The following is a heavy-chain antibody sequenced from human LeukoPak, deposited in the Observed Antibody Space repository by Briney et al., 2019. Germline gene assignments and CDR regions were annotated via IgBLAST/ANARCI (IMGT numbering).Heavy chain of an antibody. D-gene: IGHD5-12*01. CDR3: ARDRSVVAHITSFDY. CDR2: INPSGGST. CDR1: GYTFTSYY. V-gene: IGHV1-46*01. J-gene: IGHJ4*02. Sequence: ASVKVSCKASGYTFTSYYMHWVRQAPGQGLEWMGIINPSGGSTSYAQKFQGRVTMTRDTSTSTVYMELSSLRSEDTAVYYCARDRSVVAHITSFDYWGQGTLVTVSS.